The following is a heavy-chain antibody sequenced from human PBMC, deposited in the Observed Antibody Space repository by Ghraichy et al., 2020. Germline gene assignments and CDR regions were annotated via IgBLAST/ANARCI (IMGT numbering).Heavy chain of an antibody. V-gene: IGHV3-30*02. CDR2: IRYDGSNK. CDR3: AKGGVTASRNDY. D-gene: IGHD2-21*02. J-gene: IGHJ4*02. CDR1: GFTFSSYG. Sequence: GGSLRLSCAASGFTFSSYGMHWVRQAPGKGLEWVAFIRYDGSNKYYADSVKGRFTISRDNSKNTLYLQMNSLRAEDTAVYYCAKGGVTASRNDYWGQGTLVTVSS.